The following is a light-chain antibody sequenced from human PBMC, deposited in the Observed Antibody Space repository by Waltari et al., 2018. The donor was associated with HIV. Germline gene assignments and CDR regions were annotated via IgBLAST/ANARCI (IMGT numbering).Light chain of an antibody. J-gene: IGLJ3*02. CDR3: SSYTSSSTWV. V-gene: IGLV2-18*02. Sequence: QSALTQPPSVSGSPGQSVTISCTVTRSDVGTYNRVSWYQQPPGTAPKLMIYEVSYRPSGVPDRFSGSRSGNTASLTISGLQAEDETDYYCSSYTSSSTWVFGGGTKLTVL. CDR1: RSDVGTYNR. CDR2: EVS.